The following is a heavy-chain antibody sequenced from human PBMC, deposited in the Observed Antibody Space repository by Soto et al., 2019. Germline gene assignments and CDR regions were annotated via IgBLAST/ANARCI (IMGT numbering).Heavy chain of an antibody. D-gene: IGHD2-15*01. CDR1: GNTFTYVY. Sequence: SVKVSCKGSGNTFTYVYLHWVRQAPGQALEWMGLITPFNGNTKYAQKFQDRVTFTGDTSLNTAYMDMSSVRSDDTAMFYVANGRYDASGHFAYWGQGTLVTGSS. CDR3: ANGRYDASGHFAY. J-gene: IGHJ4*02. CDR2: ITPFNGNT. V-gene: IGHV1-45*02.